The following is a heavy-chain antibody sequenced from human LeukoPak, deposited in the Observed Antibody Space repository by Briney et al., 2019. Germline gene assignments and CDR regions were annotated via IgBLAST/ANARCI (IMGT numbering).Heavy chain of an antibody. CDR2: IIPILGIA. J-gene: IGHJ1*01. Sequence: GASVTVSCKASGGTFSSYVISWVRQATGQGLEWMGRIIPILGIANYAQKFQGRVTITADKSTSTAYMELSSLRSEDTAVYYCARDRGAAAHTPRWGQGTLVTVSS. CDR3: ARDRGAAAHTPR. V-gene: IGHV1-69*04. CDR1: GGTFSSYV. D-gene: IGHD6-13*01.